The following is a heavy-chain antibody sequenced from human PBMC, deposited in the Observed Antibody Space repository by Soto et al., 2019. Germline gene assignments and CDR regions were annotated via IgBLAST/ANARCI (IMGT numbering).Heavy chain of an antibody. D-gene: IGHD2-15*01. Sequence: QVLLVESGGGVVQPGRSPRLSCAASGSIFRGYGMHWVRQAPGKGLEWVAVIRFDGSNINYADFVMGRFTISRDNSKNTLYLEMNSLRVEDTAVYYCARDGVGATAFWGYLDYWGQGTLVTVSS. CDR2: IRFDGSNI. CDR1: GSIFRGYG. V-gene: IGHV3-33*01. J-gene: IGHJ4*02. CDR3: ARDGVGATAFWGYLDY.